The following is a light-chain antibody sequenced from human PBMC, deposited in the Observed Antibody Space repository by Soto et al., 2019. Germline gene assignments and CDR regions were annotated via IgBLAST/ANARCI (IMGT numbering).Light chain of an antibody. J-gene: IGLJ1*01. CDR2: DVS. Sequence: QSVLTQPRSVSGSPGQSVTISCTGTSSDVGGYNYVSWYQQHPGKAPKLMIYDVSKRPSGVPDRFSGSKSGNTASLTISGLQAEDEADYYCCSYAGSYTYVFVTGTKVTV. V-gene: IGLV2-11*01. CDR3: CSYAGSYTYV. CDR1: SSDVGGYNY.